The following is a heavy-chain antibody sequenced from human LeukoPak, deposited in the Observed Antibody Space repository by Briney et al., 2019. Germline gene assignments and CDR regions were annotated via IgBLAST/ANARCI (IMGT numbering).Heavy chain of an antibody. CDR1: GYSISSGYY. J-gene: IGHJ3*02. V-gene: IGHV4-38-2*01. D-gene: IGHD4-17*01. CDR3: ARHPRHYGYDAFDI. CDR2: IYHSGST. Sequence: SETLSLTCAVSGYSISSGYYWGWIRQPPGKGLEWIGSIYHSGSTYYNPSLKSRVTISVDTSKNQFSLKLSSVTAADTAVYYCARHPRHYGYDAFDIWGQGTMVTVSS.